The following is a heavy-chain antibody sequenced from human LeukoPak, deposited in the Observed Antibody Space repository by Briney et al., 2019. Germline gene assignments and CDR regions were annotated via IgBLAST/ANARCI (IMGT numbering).Heavy chain of an antibody. CDR3: AIHLSDSSGYFSY. V-gene: IGHV7-4-1*02. CDR2: IDTNTGSP. D-gene: IGHD3-22*01. J-gene: IGHJ4*02. CDR1: GYTFSSCA. Sequence: ASVKVSCKASGYTFSSCAINWVRQAPGQGLEYIGWIDTNTGSPTFAQGFTGRYVFSLDTSVSTAYLQISSLEAEDTAVYYCAIHLSDSSGYFSYWGQGALVTVSS.